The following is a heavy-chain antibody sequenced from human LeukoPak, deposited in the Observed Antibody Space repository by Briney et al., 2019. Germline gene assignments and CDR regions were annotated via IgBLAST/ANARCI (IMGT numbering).Heavy chain of an antibody. CDR1: GGSISSGSYC. V-gene: IGHV4-61*10. J-gene: IGHJ6*03. CDR2: IYNSGST. D-gene: IGHD5-18*01. Sequence: PSETLSLTCTVSGGSISSGSYCWSWIRQPAGKGLEWIGHIYNSGSTNYNPSLKSRVTISVDTSKNQFSLKLSSVTAADTAVYYCARTTEGGYSYGYFYYYYMDVWGKGTTVTISS. CDR3: ARTTEGGYSYGYFYYYYMDV.